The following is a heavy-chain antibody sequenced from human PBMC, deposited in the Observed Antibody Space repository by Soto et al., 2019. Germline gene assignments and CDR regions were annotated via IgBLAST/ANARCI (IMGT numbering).Heavy chain of an antibody. V-gene: IGHV3-23*01. CDR3: VKFRGRAYPYYYMDV. CDR2: YGGSGGSR. Sequence: DVQLLESGGGLVQLGGSLRLSCVTSGFTFSTYGMTWVRQAPGKGLEWVSYGGSGGSRYYAESVKGRFTISRDNSKNTLSLEMNSLRAEDTATYYCVKFRGRAYPYYYMDVWGKGTTVTVSS. J-gene: IGHJ6*03. CDR1: GFTFSTYG. D-gene: IGHD3-10*01.